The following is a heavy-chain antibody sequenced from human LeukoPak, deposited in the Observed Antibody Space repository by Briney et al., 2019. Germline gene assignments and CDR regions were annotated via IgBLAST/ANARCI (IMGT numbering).Heavy chain of an antibody. CDR1: GGSVSSGSYY. V-gene: IGHV4-61*01. J-gene: IGHJ4*02. CDR2: IYYSGST. Sequence: SETLSLTCTVSGGSVSSGSYYWSWIRRPPGKGLEWIGYIYYSGSTNYNPSLKSRVTISVDTSKNRFSLELSSVTAADTAVYYCARDSWYRCGHDCYSVDYWGQGTLVTVSS. CDR3: ARDSWYRCGHDCYSVDY. D-gene: IGHD2-21*02.